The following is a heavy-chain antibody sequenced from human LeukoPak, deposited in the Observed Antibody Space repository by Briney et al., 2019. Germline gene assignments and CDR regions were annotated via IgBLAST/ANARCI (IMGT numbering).Heavy chain of an antibody. Sequence: VASVTVSCKASGYTFTGYYMHWVRQAPGQGLEWMGWINPNSGGTNYAQKFQGRVTMTRDTSISTAYMELSRLRSDDTAVYYCARSLVVRSSFDYWGQGTLVTVSS. J-gene: IGHJ4*02. D-gene: IGHD2-2*01. CDR3: ARSLVVRSSFDY. CDR1: GYTFTGYY. CDR2: INPNSGGT. V-gene: IGHV1-2*02.